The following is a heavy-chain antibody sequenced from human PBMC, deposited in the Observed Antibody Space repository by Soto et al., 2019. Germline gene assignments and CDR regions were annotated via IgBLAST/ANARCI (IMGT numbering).Heavy chain of an antibody. Sequence: GESLKISCQTSDEIFNTYWITWVRQMPGRGLEWVGRIDPSDSYTTYNPSLKGHVILSVDKSMNTAYVQWSSLKASDTAMYFCARHEGPDYYDTNAHLDYWGQGTLVTVSS. CDR3: ARHEGPDYYDTNAHLDY. D-gene: IGHD3-22*01. CDR2: IDPSDSYT. J-gene: IGHJ4*02. V-gene: IGHV5-10-1*01. CDR1: DEIFNTYW.